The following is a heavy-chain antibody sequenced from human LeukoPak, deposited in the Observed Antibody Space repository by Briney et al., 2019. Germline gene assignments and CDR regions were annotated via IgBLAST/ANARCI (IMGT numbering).Heavy chain of an antibody. CDR3: ARDLRYEGRGYSFS. CDR2: ISSSSSTI. Sequence: GGSLRLSCAASGFTFSSYSMNWVRQAPGKGLEWVSYISSSSSTIYYAYSVKGRFTISRDNAKNSLYLQMNSLRDEDTAVYYCARDLRYEGRGYSFSWGQGTLVTVSS. J-gene: IGHJ5*02. V-gene: IGHV3-48*02. D-gene: IGHD5-18*01. CDR1: GFTFSSYS.